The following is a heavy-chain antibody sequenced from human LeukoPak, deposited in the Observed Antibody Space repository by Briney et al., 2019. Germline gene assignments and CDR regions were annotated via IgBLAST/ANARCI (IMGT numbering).Heavy chain of an antibody. CDR2: IYTSGST. Sequence: SETLSLTCTVSGGSISSYYWSWIRQPAGKGLEWIGRIYTSGSTNYNPSLKSRVTMSVDTSKNQFSLKLSSVTAADTAVYYCAREIYKSHYDFWILDYWGQGTLVTVSS. V-gene: IGHV4-4*07. D-gene: IGHD3-3*01. J-gene: IGHJ4*02. CDR3: AREIYKSHYDFWILDY. CDR1: GGSISSYY.